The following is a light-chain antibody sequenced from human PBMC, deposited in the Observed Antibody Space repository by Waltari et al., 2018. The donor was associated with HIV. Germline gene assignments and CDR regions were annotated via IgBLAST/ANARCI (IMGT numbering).Light chain of an antibody. J-gene: IGLJ3*02. CDR1: SSNIGSNY. Sequence: QSVLTQPPSASGTPGQRVAISCSGSSSNIGSNYVYWYQQLPGTAPKVLIYRSTQRPSGVPARFSGSRSGTSASLGISALRAGDEADYYCATWDDSLSGPVFGGGTKLTVL. CDR3: ATWDDSLSGPV. CDR2: RST. V-gene: IGLV1-47*01.